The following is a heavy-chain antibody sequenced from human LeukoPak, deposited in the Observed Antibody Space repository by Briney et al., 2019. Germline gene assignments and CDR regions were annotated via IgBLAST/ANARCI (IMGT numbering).Heavy chain of an antibody. CDR3: ARGSVGEAYYYYYYMDV. J-gene: IGHJ6*03. CDR2: INPNSGGT. CDR1: GYTFTGYY. D-gene: IGHD4-17*01. Sequence: ASVKVSCKASGYTFTGYYMHWVRQAPGQGLEWMGWINPNSGGTNYAQRFQGRVTMTRDTSISTAYMELSRLRSDDTAVYYCARGSVGEAYYYYYYMDVWGKGTTVTISS. V-gene: IGHV1-2*02.